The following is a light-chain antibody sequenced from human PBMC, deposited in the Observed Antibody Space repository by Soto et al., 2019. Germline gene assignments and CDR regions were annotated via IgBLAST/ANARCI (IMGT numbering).Light chain of an antibody. Sequence: EIVMTQSPATLSVSPGERATLSCRASQSISNNLAWYHQRPGQAPRLLIYGASTRATGIPARFSGSGSGTEFTLTISSLQSEHFAVYYCQQNNNWWTFGQGTRVEIK. CDR2: GAS. J-gene: IGKJ1*01. CDR3: QQNNNWWT. CDR1: QSISNN. V-gene: IGKV3-15*01.